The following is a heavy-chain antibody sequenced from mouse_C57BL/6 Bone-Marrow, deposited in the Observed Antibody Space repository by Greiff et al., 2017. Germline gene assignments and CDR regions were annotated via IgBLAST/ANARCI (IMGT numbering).Heavy chain of an antibody. D-gene: IGHD2-3*01. V-gene: IGHV1-69*01. CDR1: GYTFTSYW. Sequence: QVQLQQPGAELVMPGASVKLSCKASGYTFTSYWMHWVKQRPGQGLEWIGEIDPSDSYTNYNQKFKGKSTLTVDKSSSTAYMQLSSLTSEDSAVYYCARNPDGYYNDYWGQGTTLTVSS. CDR2: IDPSDSYT. CDR3: ARNPDGYYNDY. J-gene: IGHJ2*01.